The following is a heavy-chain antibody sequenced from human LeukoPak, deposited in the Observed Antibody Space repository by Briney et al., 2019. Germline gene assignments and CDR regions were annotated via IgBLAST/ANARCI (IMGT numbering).Heavy chain of an antibody. J-gene: IGHJ3*02. CDR2: ISYDGSNK. CDR3: AREWNYYDSSGPDAFDI. D-gene: IGHD3-22*01. CDR1: GFTFSSYA. V-gene: IGHV3-30-3*01. Sequence: GGSLRLSCAASGFTFSSYAMHWVRQAPGKGLEWVAVISYDGSNKYYADSVKGRFTISRDNSKNTLYLQMNSLRSDDTAVYYCAREWNYYDSSGPDAFDIWGQGTMVTVSS.